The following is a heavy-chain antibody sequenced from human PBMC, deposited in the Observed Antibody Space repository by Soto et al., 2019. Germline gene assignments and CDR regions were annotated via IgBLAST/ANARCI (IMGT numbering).Heavy chain of an antibody. D-gene: IGHD3-10*01. J-gene: IGHJ4*02. V-gene: IGHV2-5*01. CDR1: GFSLTDTGVG. CDR2: IYWNDDV. Sequence: QITLKESGPTLVNRTQTLTLTCTFSGFSLTDTGVGVGWIRQPPGKALEWLALIYWNDDVRYSPSLRSRLTITQDTSQNQVFLTMTNMDPVDTATFYCAHFPRGFSYGFFDYWGQGTQVTVFS. CDR3: AHFPRGFSYGFFDY.